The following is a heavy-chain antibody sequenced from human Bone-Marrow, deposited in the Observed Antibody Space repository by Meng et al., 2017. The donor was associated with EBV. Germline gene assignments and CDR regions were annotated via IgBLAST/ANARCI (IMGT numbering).Heavy chain of an antibody. CDR2: INHSGST. CDR1: GGSFSGYY. D-gene: IGHD5-12*01. V-gene: IGHV4-34*01. CDR3: ARGSGYDARY. J-gene: IGHJ4*02. Sequence: QGQLQQWGAGLLKPSETLSLTCAVYGGSFSGYYWSWIRQPPGKGLEWIGEINHSGSTNYNPSLKSRVTISVDTSKNQFSLKLSSVTAADTAVYYCARGSGYDARYWGQGTLVTVSS.